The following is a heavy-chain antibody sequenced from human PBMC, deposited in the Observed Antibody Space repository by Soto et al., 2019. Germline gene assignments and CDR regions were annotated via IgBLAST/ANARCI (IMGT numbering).Heavy chain of an antibody. CDR1: GGSISSGGYY. CDR3: ARELVCSSTSCYNGVDAFDI. D-gene: IGHD2-2*02. V-gene: IGHV4-31*03. J-gene: IGHJ3*02. CDR2: IYYSGST. Sequence: QVQLQESGPGLVKPSQTLSLTCTVSGGSISSGGYYWSWIRQHPGKGLEGIGYIYYSGSTYYNPSLKSRVTISVDTSKNQFSLKLSSVTAADTAVYYCARELVCSSTSCYNGVDAFDIWGQGTMVTVSS.